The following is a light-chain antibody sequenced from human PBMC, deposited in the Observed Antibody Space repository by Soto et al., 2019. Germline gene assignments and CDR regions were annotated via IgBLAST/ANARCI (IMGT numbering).Light chain of an antibody. V-gene: IGLV2-14*01. CDR1: SSDLGAYNH. CDR2: AVT. Sequence: QSVLTQPASVSGSPGQSVTISCTGTSSDLGAYNHVSWYQHHPGKAPKLMIYAVTNRPSGVSTRFSGSKSGNTASLTISGLRSEDEAEYYCTSYTSSSTLIFGGGTKLTVL. CDR3: TSYTSSSTLI. J-gene: IGLJ2*01.